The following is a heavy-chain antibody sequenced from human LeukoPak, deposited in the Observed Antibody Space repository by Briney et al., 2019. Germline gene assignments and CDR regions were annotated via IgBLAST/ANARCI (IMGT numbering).Heavy chain of an antibody. CDR3: ASYCSGGSCYSALDY. V-gene: IGHV1-69*05. CDR1: GGTFSSYA. D-gene: IGHD2-15*01. Sequence: GSSVKVSCKASGGTFSSYAISWVRQAPGQGLEWMGGIIPIFGTANYAQKFQGRVTITTDESTSTAYMELSSPRSEDTAVYYCASYCSGGSCYSALDYWGQGTLVTVSS. J-gene: IGHJ4*02. CDR2: IIPIFGTA.